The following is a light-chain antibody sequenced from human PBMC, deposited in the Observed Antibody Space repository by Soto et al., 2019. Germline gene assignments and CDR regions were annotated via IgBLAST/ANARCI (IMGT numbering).Light chain of an antibody. CDR1: QGISSY. CDR3: QQLNRFPLT. V-gene: IGKV1-9*01. J-gene: IGKJ4*01. Sequence: IQLTQSPSSLSASVGDRVLITCRASQGISSYLAWYQQKPGKAPKLLIYAASTLQSGVPSRFSGSGSGTDFTLTISSLPPEDFATYYCQQLNRFPLTFGRGTKVQI. CDR2: AAS.